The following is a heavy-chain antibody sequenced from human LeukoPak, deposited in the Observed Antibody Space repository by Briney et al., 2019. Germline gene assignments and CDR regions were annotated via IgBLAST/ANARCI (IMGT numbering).Heavy chain of an antibody. Sequence: SVKVSCKASGDTFSSYAISWVRQAPGQGLEWMGGIIPIFGNANYPQKFQGRVPITGEESPSTAYMELSSLSSEDPALYYCGRGAVGGSAGATSGARGQGSL. CDR2: IIPIFGNA. V-gene: IGHV1-69*13. CDR3: GRGAVGGSAGATSGA. CDR1: GDTFSSYA. D-gene: IGHD2-15*01. J-gene: IGHJ4*02.